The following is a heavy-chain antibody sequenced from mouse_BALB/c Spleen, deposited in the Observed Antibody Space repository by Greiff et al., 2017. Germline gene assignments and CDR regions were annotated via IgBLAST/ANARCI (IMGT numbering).Heavy chain of an antibody. CDR1: GFTLSSYG. V-gene: IGHV5-6-3*01. Sequence: DVMLVESGGGLVQPGGSLKLSCAASGFTLSSYGMSWVRQTPDKRLELVATINSNGGSTYYPDSVKGRFTISRDNAKNTLYLQMSSLKSEDTAMYYCAREGLRLPFDYWGQGTTLTVSS. D-gene: IGHD1-2*01. CDR3: AREGLRLPFDY. J-gene: IGHJ2*01. CDR2: INSNGGST.